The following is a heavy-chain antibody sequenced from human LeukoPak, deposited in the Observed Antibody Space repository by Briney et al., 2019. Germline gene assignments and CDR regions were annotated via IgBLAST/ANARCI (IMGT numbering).Heavy chain of an antibody. Sequence: GGSLRLSCAASRFTFSSYSMNWVRQAPGKGLEWVSSISSSSSYIYYADSVKGRFTISRDNAKNSLYLQMNSLRAEDTAVYYCARVDYDYGDLFDYWGQGTLVTVSS. V-gene: IGHV3-21*01. CDR3: ARVDYDYGDLFDY. CDR1: RFTFSSYS. CDR2: ISSSSSYI. D-gene: IGHD4-17*01. J-gene: IGHJ4*02.